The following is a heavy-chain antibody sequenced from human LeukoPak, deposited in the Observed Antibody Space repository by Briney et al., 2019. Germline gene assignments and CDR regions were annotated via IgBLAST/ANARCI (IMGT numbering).Heavy chain of an antibody. V-gene: IGHV5-10-1*01. J-gene: IGHJ4*02. CDR1: GYSFTSYW. CDR2: IDPSDSYT. Sequence: GESLKISCKGSGYSFTSYWISWVRQVPGKGLEWMGRIDPSDSYTNYSLSFQGHVTISADKSISTAYLQWSSLKASDTAMYYCAVECSSTSCRVDYWGQGTLVTVSS. CDR3: AVECSSTSCRVDY. D-gene: IGHD2-2*01.